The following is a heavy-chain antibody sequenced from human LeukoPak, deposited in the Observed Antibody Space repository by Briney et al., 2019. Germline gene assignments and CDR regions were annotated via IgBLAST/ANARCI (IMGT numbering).Heavy chain of an antibody. D-gene: IGHD4-17*01. V-gene: IGHV3-33*01. CDR3: ARGDYGDAFDI. J-gene: IGHJ3*02. CDR2: IWNDGSNK. CDR1: GFTFSSYG. Sequence: GGSLRLSCAASGFTFSSYGMHWVRQAPGKGLEWVAVIWNDGSNKYYADSVKGRFTISRDNSKNTLYLQMNSLRAEDTAVYYCARGDYGDAFDIWGQGTMVTVSS.